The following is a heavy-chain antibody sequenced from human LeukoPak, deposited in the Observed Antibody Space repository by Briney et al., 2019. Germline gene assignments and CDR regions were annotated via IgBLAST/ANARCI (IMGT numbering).Heavy chain of an antibody. J-gene: IGHJ4*02. Sequence: GGSLRLSCAVSGFTFSSYAMSWVRQAPGKGLEWVSAIGGSGTNTNYADSVKGRFTISRDNSKNTLYLQMNSLRAEDTAVYYCAKRRASTVINFYFDYWGQGALVTVSS. V-gene: IGHV3-23*01. D-gene: IGHD1-26*01. CDR2: IGGSGTNT. CDR1: GFTFSSYA. CDR3: AKRRASTVINFYFDY.